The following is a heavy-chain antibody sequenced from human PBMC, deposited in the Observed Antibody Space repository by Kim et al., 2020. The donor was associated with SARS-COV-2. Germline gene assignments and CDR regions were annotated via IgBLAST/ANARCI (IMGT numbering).Heavy chain of an antibody. CDR3: AREGHLETYYYDSSGSHYGMDV. Sequence: GGSLRLSCAASGFTVSSNYMSWVRQAPGKGLEWVSVIYSGGSTYYADSVKGRFTISRDNSKNTLYLQMNSLRAEDTAVYYCAREGHLETYYYDSSGSHYGMDVWGQETPVTVSS. D-gene: IGHD3-22*01. J-gene: IGHJ6*02. CDR1: GFTVSSNY. V-gene: IGHV3-53*01. CDR2: IYSGGST.